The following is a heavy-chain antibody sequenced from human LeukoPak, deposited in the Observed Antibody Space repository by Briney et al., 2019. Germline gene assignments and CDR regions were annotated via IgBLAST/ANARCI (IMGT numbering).Heavy chain of an antibody. CDR2: ISYDGSNK. Sequence: GGSLRLSCAASGFTFSSYAMHWVRQAPGKGPEWVAVISYDGSNKYYADSVKGRFTISRDNSKNTLYLQMNSLRAEDTAVYYCASALYVFDYWGQGTLVTVSS. CDR3: ASALYVFDY. CDR1: GFTFSSYA. J-gene: IGHJ4*02. V-gene: IGHV3-30-3*01. D-gene: IGHD2/OR15-2a*01.